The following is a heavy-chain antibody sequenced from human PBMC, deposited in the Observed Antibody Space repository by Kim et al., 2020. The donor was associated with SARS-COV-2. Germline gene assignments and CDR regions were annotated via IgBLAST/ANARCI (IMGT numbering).Heavy chain of an antibody. V-gene: IGHV1-69*13. D-gene: IGHD2-21*01. CDR2: IIPIFGTA. J-gene: IGHJ6*02. CDR3: ARAYCGGDCISRPQDYYGMDV. CDR1: GGTFSSYA. Sequence: SVKVSCKASGGTFSSYAISWVRQAPGQGLEWMGGIIPIFGTANYAQKFQGRVTITADESTSTAYMELSSLRSEDTAVYYCARAYCGGDCISRPQDYYGMDVWGQGTTVTVSS.